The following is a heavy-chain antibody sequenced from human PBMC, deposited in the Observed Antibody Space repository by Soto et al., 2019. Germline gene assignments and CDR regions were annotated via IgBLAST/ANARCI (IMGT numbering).Heavy chain of an antibody. D-gene: IGHD4-17*01. V-gene: IGHV3-66*01. Sequence: GGSLRLSCAASELSVSSNYMSWVRQAPGKGLEWVSVVYSDDRTYYADSVKGRFTISRDNSKNTLYLQMDSLRAEDTAVYYCARDIAVTSYYFDYWGQGALVTVSS. J-gene: IGHJ4*02. CDR3: ARDIAVTSYYFDY. CDR1: ELSVSSNY. CDR2: VYSDDRT.